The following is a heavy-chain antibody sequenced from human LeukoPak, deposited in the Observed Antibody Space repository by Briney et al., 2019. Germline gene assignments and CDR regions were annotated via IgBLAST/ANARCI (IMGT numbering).Heavy chain of an antibody. CDR1: GFTFSSYS. Sequence: GGSLRLSCAASGFTFSSYSMNWVRQAPGKGLEGVSSISSSSSYIYYADSVKGRFTISRDNAKNSLYLQMNSLRAEDTAVYYCARDGERGVTAYNWFDPWGQGTLVTVSS. V-gene: IGHV3-21*01. CDR2: ISSSSSYI. J-gene: IGHJ5*02. D-gene: IGHD2-21*02. CDR3: ARDGERGVTAYNWFDP.